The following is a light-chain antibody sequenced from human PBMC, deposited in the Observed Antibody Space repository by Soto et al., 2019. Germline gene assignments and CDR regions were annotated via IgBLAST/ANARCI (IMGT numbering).Light chain of an antibody. Sequence: QSALTQPASVSGSPVQSITISCTGTSSDVGSYDYVSWYQHHPGKAPKLMIYEVNSRPSGVSHRFSGSKSGNTASLTISGLQAEDEADYYCSSYTSTSFGVFCGGTKLTVL. CDR3: SSYTSTSFGV. CDR1: SSDVGSYDY. J-gene: IGLJ3*02. CDR2: EVN. V-gene: IGLV2-14*01.